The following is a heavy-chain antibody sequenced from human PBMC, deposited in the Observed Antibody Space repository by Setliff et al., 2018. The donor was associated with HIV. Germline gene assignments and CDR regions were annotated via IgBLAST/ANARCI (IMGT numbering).Heavy chain of an antibody. CDR1: GGSIRSGSYC. V-gene: IGHV4-61*09. CDR2: VCTSGNT. J-gene: IGHJ3*01. CDR3: ARGEACGGGCHYAFEL. D-gene: IGHD2-21*02. Sequence: SETLSLTCTVSGGSIRSGSYCWSWIRQPAGKGLEWIGHVCTSGNTYYMPSLQSRVTISIDMSKNQFSLKLNSVTAADTAVYYCARGEACGGGCHYAFELWGRGTMVTVSS.